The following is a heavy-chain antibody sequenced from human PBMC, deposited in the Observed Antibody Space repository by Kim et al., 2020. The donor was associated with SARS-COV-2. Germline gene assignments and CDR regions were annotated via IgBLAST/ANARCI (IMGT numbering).Heavy chain of an antibody. D-gene: IGHD1-26*01. CDR3: ARAGTEWELGYAFDI. CDR1: GYTFTSYY. J-gene: IGHJ3*02. Sequence: ASVKVSCKASGYTFTSYYMHWVRQAPGQGLEWMGIINPSGGSTSYAQKFQGRVTMTRDTSTSTVYMELSSLRSEDTAVYYCARAGTEWELGYAFDIWGQGTMVTVSS. CDR2: INPSGGST. V-gene: IGHV1-46*01.